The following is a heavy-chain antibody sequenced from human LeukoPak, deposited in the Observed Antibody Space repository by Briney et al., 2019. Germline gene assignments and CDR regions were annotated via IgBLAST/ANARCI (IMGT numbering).Heavy chain of an antibody. Sequence: GASVKVSCKASGYTFTSYDINWVRQATGQGLEWMGWMNPNSGNTGYAQKFQGRVTMTRNTSISTAYMELSSLRSEDTAVYYCARGARYCSSTSCYYYYYMDVWGKGTTVTVSS. D-gene: IGHD2-2*01. CDR3: ARGARYCSSTSCYYYYYMDV. J-gene: IGHJ6*03. V-gene: IGHV1-8*01. CDR1: GYTFTSYD. CDR2: MNPNSGNT.